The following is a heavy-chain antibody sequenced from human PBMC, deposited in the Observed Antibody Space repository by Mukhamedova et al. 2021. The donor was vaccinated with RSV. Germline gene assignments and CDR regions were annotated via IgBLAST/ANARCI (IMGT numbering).Heavy chain of an antibody. J-gene: IGHJ6*02. D-gene: IGHD3-22*01. CDR2: SGSSGI. Sequence: SGSSGINAEYMGGRFTISRDNSKNTLYLQMNSLRAEDTAVYYCAKSLQVADSSVYYGMDVWGQGTTVTVSS. V-gene: IGHV3-23*01. CDR3: AKSLQVADSSVYYGMDV.